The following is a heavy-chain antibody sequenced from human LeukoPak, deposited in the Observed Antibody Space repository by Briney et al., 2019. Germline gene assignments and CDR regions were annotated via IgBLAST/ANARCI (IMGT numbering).Heavy chain of an antibody. D-gene: IGHD3-9*01. Sequence: GRSLRLSCAASGFTFSSYAMHWVRQAPGKGLEWVAVISYDGSNKYYADSVKGRFTISRDNSKNTLYLQMNSLRAEDTAVYYCAKGGDILTGYSYFGYWGQGTLVTVSS. CDR2: ISYDGSNK. V-gene: IGHV3-30-3*01. CDR3: AKGGDILTGYSYFGY. J-gene: IGHJ4*02. CDR1: GFTFSSYA.